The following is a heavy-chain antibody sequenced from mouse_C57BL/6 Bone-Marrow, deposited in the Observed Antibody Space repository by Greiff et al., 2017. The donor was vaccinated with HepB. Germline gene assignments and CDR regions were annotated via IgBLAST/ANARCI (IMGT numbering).Heavy chain of an antibody. V-gene: IGHV5-12*01. CDR2: ISNGGGST. CDR3: ARPYLLPFAMDY. CDR1: GFTFSDYY. D-gene: IGHD1-1*01. J-gene: IGHJ4*01. Sequence: EVQVVESGGGLVQPGGSLKLSCAASGFTFSDYYMYWVRQTPEKRLEWVAYISNGGGSTYYPDTVKGRFTISRDNAKNTLYLQMSRLKSEDTAMDYCARPYLLPFAMDYWGQGTSVTVSS.